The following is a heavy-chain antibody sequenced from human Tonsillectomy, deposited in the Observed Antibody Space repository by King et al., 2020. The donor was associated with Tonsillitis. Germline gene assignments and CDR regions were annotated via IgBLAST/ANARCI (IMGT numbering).Heavy chain of an antibody. CDR1: GFTFSDHY. CDR2: ISTSDSVVYT. D-gene: IGHD6-13*01. V-gene: IGHV3-11*05. J-gene: IGHJ4*02. CDR3: ARDLLAAAPGSFDY. Sequence: VQLVESGGGLVKPGVSLRLSCAASGFTFSDHYMSWIRQAPGKGLEWGSYISTSDSVVYTNYADSVKGRFTISRDNAKNSLYLQMNSLRAEDTAVYYCARDLLAAAPGSFDYWGQGTLVTVSS.